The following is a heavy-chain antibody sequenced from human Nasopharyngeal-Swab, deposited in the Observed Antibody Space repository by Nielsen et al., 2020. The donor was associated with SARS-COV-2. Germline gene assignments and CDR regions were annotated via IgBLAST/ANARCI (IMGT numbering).Heavy chain of an antibody. CDR1: GYTFTSYA. CDR3: ASALHPYSSSWYGGFDY. CDR2: INAGNGNT. Sequence: ASVKVSCKASGYTFTSYAMHWVRQAPGQRLEWMGWINAGNGNTKYSQKFQGRVTITRDTSASTAYMELSSLRSEDTAVYYCASALHPYSSSWYGGFDYWGQGTLVTVSS. V-gene: IGHV1-3*01. J-gene: IGHJ4*02. D-gene: IGHD6-13*01.